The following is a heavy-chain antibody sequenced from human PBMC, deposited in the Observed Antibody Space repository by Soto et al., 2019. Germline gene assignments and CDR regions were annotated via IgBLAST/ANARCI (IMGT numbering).Heavy chain of an antibody. D-gene: IGHD4-4*01. CDR1: GGSISSGDYY. Sequence: PSETLSLTCTVSGGSISSGDYYWSWIRQPPGKGLEWIGYIYYSGSTYYNPSLKSRVTISVDTSKNQFSLKLSSVTAADTAVYYCARYAGYSNPFDYWGQGTLVTVS. V-gene: IGHV4-30-4*01. J-gene: IGHJ4*02. CDR3: ARYAGYSNPFDY. CDR2: IYYSGST.